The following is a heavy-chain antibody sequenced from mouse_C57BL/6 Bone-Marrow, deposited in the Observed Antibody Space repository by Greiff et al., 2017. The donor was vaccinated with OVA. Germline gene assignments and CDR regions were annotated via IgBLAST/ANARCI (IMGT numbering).Heavy chain of an antibody. CDR1: GYAFTNYL. CDR2: INPGSGGT. J-gene: IGHJ2*01. Sequence: VQLQQSGAELVRPGTSVKVSCKASGYAFTNYLIEWVKQRPGQGLEWIGVINPGSGGTNYNEKFKGKATLTADKSSSTAYMQLSSLTSEDSAVYFCAREYSDMDYWGQGTTLTVSS. CDR3: AREYSDMDY. V-gene: IGHV1-54*01. D-gene: IGHD2-10*02.